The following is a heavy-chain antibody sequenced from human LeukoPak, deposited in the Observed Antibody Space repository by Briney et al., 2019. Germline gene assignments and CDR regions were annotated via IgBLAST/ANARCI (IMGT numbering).Heavy chain of an antibody. D-gene: IGHD5-24*01. CDR2: ISGTNDET. CDR1: GFIFKLFA. Sequence: GGSLRLSCVGSGFIFKLFAVGWVRQAPGKGLEWVSVISGTNDETDYADSVRGHFTISRDNSKNTLYLQMNSLRAEDTAVYYCAKGGERWLQLGLFDYWGQGTLVTVSS. CDR3: AKGGERWLQLGLFDY. J-gene: IGHJ4*02. V-gene: IGHV3-23*01.